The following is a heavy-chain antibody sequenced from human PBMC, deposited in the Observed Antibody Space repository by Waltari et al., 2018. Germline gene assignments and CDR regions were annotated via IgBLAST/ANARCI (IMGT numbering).Heavy chain of an antibody. CDR3: ASTAMALYYFDY. D-gene: IGHD5-18*01. CDR2: IYYSGST. V-gene: IGHV4-39*01. Sequence: QLQLQESGPGLVKPSETLSLTCTVSGCSISSSSYYWGWIRQPPGKGLEWIGSIYYSGSTYYNPARKSRVTISVDTAKNQFSLKLSSVTAADTAVYYCASTAMALYYFDYWGQGTLVTVSS. CDR1: GCSISSSSYY. J-gene: IGHJ4*02.